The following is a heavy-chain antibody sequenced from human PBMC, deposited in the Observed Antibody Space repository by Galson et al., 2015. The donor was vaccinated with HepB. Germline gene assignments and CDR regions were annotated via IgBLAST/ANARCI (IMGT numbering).Heavy chain of an antibody. V-gene: IGHV3-74*03. CDR2: INNDGSST. Sequence: SLRLSCAASGFTFRSYWMHWVRQAPGKGLVWVSRINNDGSSTTYADSVKGRFTISRDNAKNTLYLQMNSLRAEDTAVYYCARDKGDLTSDYDVFDYWGQGTLVTVSS. J-gene: IGHJ4*02. D-gene: IGHD5-12*01. CDR3: ARDKGDLTSDYDVFDY. CDR1: GFTFRSYW.